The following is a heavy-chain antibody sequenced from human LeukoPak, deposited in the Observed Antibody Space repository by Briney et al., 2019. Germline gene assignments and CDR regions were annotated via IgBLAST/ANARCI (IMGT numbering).Heavy chain of an antibody. CDR3: VKRDGYKPWDYNGMDV. V-gene: IGHV3-23*01. D-gene: IGHD5-24*01. CDR2: ISGGGST. J-gene: IGHJ6*02. CDR1: GFTFSSYA. Sequence: GGSLRLSCAASGFTFSSYAMSWVRQAPGKGLEWVSAISGGGSTYYADSVKGRFTISRDNSKNTLYLQMNSLRAEDTAVYYCVKRDGYKPWDYNGMDVWGQGTTVTVSS.